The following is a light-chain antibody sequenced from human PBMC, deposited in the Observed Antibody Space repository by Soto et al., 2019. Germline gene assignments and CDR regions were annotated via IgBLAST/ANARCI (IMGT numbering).Light chain of an antibody. CDR1: QGITSY. CDR2: AAS. J-gene: IGKJ1*01. V-gene: IGKV1-27*01. CDR3: LGYDSAPTWT. Sequence: DIQMTQSPSSLSPSVGDRVTITCRASQGITSYLAWYQQKPGKVPKLLIYAASTLQSGVPPRFSGRGSGTDFTLSISSLQPEDVATYYFLGYDSAPTWTFGQGTRVQI.